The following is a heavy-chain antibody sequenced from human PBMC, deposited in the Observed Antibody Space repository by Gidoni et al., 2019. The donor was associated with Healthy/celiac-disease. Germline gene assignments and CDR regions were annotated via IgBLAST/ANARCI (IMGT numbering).Heavy chain of an antibody. CDR3: ARGVGYDFWSGYDPPGY. CDR1: GGSISSGDYY. Sequence: QVQLQESGPGLVKPSQTLSLTCTVSGGSISSGDYYWSWIRQPPGKGLEWIGYIYYSGSTYYNPSLKSRVTISVDTSKDQFSLKLSSVTAADTAVYYCARGVGYDFWSGYDPPGYWGQGTLVTVSS. J-gene: IGHJ4*02. CDR2: IYYSGST. V-gene: IGHV4-30-4*01. D-gene: IGHD3-3*01.